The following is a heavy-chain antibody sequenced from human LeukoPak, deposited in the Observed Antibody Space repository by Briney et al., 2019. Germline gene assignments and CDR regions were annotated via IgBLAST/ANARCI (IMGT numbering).Heavy chain of an antibody. D-gene: IGHD6-19*01. V-gene: IGHV4-59*01. Sequence: PSETLSLTCTVSGGSISTYYWSWIRQPPGKGLEWIGYIYYSGNSNYNPSLKSRVTISVDTSKNQFSLKLSSVTAADTAVYYCAGIAVAGNGAFDIWGQGTMVTVSS. CDR2: IYYSGNS. CDR1: GGSISTYY. CDR3: AGIAVAGNGAFDI. J-gene: IGHJ3*02.